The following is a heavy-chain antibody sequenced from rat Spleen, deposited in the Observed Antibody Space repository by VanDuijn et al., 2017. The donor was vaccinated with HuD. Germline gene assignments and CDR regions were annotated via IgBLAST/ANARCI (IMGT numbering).Heavy chain of an antibody. CDR2: ISYDGSGT. J-gene: IGHJ2*01. CDR1: GFTFSDCY. CDR3: ARPTTGIPFNY. D-gene: IGHD1-9*01. V-gene: IGHV5-29*01. Sequence: EVQLVESDGGLVQPGRSLKLSCATSGFTFSDCYMAWVRQAPTKGLEWVATISYDGSGTYYRDSVKGRFTISRDNAKSTLYLQMDSLRSEDTAIYYCARPTTGIPFNYWGQGVMVTVSS.